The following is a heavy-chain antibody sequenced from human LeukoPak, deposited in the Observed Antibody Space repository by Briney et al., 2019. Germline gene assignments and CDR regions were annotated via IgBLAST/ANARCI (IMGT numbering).Heavy chain of an antibody. CDR1: GGSISSGDYY. J-gene: IGHJ5*02. Sequence: SQTLSLTCILSGGSISSGDYYWSWIRHPPGKGLEWIGYIYYSGSTYYNPSLQSRVTISVDTSKNQFSLKLSSVTAADTAVYYCARGVGDIVVVPEFDPWGQGTLVTVSS. D-gene: IGHD2-2*01. CDR2: IYYSGST. CDR3: ARGVGDIVVVPEFDP. V-gene: IGHV4-30-4*01.